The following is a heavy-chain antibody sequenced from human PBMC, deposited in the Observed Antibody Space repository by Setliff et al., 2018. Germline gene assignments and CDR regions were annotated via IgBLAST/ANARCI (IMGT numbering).Heavy chain of an antibody. D-gene: IGHD1-1*01. V-gene: IGHV4-38-2*02. CDR2: VYSSGIT. Sequence: SETLSLTCAVSGYSISNGFYWGWIRQSPVKGLEWVGRVYSSVYSSGITSYNPSLKSRVTISMDTSKNQFSLGLTSVTAADTAVYYCARESAGDESVRHLYYTDVWGRGTTVT. J-gene: IGHJ6*03. CDR3: ARESAGDESVRHLYYTDV. CDR1: GYSISNGFY.